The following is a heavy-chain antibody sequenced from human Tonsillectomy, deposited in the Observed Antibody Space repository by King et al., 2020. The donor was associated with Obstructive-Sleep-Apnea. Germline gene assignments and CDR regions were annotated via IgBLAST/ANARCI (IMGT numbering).Heavy chain of an antibody. CDR3: ARVGGDSSGYYYVGEYFQH. J-gene: IGHJ1*01. V-gene: IGHV4-30-2*01. D-gene: IGHD3-22*01. CDR2: IYHSGST. CDR1: GGSISSGGYS. Sequence: QLQESGSGLVKPSQTLSLTCAVSGGSISSGGYSWSWIRQPPGKGLEWIGYIYHSGSTYYNPSLKSRVTISVDRSKNQFSLKLSSVTAADTAVYYCARVGGDSSGYYYVGEYFQHWGQGTLVTVSS.